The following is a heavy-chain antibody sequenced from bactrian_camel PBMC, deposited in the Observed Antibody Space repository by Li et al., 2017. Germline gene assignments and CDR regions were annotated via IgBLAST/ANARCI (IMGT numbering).Heavy chain of an antibody. D-gene: IGHD1*01. J-gene: IGHJ4*01. CDR3: VRDPTVEGTWSFAD. CDR1: GNTYNINC. Sequence: HVQLVESGGGSVQAGGSLRLTCTVSGNTYNINCMGWFRQGPGQQREGVANIHNDGRTYYVDSVKGRFILSQDNAKNTLYLQMNSLKPEDTALYHCVRDPTVEGTWSFADWGQGTQVTVS. CDR2: IHNDGRT. V-gene: IGHV3S53*01.